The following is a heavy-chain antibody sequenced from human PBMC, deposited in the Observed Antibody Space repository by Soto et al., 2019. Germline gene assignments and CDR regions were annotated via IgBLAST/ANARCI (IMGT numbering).Heavy chain of an antibody. CDR2: ISAYNGNT. V-gene: IGHV1-18*01. CDR1: GYTFTSYG. Sequence: QVQLVQSGAEVKKPGASVKVSCKASGYTFTSYGISWVRQAPGQGLEWMGWISAYNGNTKYAQKLQGRVTMTTDTATTTAYMELGSLRSDETAVYYCARDLGGSYYAPVDYWGQGTLVTVSS. J-gene: IGHJ4*02. D-gene: IGHD1-26*01. CDR3: ARDLGGSYYAPVDY.